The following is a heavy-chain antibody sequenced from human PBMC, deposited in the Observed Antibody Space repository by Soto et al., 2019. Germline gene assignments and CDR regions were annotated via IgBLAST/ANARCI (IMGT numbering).Heavy chain of an antibody. V-gene: IGHV1-18*01. D-gene: IGHD1-26*01. Sequence: VASVKVSCKASGYTFTSYGISWVRQAPGQGLEWMGWISAYNGNTNYAQKLQGRVTMTTDTSTSTAYMELRSLRSDDTAVYYCARDGGYRQRGAFDIWGQGTMVTVSS. J-gene: IGHJ3*02. CDR1: GYTFTSYG. CDR2: ISAYNGNT. CDR3: ARDGGYRQRGAFDI.